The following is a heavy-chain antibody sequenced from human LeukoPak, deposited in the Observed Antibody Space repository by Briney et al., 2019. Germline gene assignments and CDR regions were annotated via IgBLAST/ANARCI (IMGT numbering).Heavy chain of an antibody. CDR1: GFTFSSYA. Sequence: GGSLRVSCAASGFTFSSYAMSWVRQAPGKGLEWVSAISGSGGSTYYADSVKGRFTISRDNSKNTLYLQMNSLRAEDTAVYYCAKDRQVLEQLDWFDPWGQGTLVTVSS. CDR2: ISGSGGST. CDR3: AKDRQVLEQLDWFDP. D-gene: IGHD6-13*01. J-gene: IGHJ5*02. V-gene: IGHV3-23*01.